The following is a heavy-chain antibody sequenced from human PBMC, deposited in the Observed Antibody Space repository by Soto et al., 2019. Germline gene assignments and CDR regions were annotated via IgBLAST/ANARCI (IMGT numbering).Heavy chain of an antibody. D-gene: IGHD6-13*01. CDR2: ISSSGSTI. V-gene: IGHV3-11*01. CDR3: ARDLEQLVGWYFDL. Sequence: PGGSLRLSCAASGFTFSDYYMSWIRQAPGKGLEWVSYISSSGSTIYYADSVKGRFTISRDNAKNSLYLQMNSLRAEDTAVYYCARDLEQLVGWYFDLWGRGTLVTVSS. CDR1: GFTFSDYY. J-gene: IGHJ2*01.